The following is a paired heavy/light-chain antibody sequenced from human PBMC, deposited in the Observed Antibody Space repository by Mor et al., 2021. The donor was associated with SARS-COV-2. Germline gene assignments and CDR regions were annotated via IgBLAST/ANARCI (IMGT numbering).Light chain of an antibody. J-gene: IGLJ2*01. CDR1: SSDVGVNNY. CDR3: NSCTSSSNLVV. Sequence: QSALTQPASVSGSPGQSITISCTGTSSDVGVNNYVSWYQQHPGKAPKLVIFDVNNRPSGVSHRFSGSKSGNTASLTISGLQAEDEADYYCNSCTSSSNLVVFGGGTKLTVL. V-gene: IGLV2-14*03. CDR2: DVN.
Heavy chain of an antibody. J-gene: IGHJ6*02. D-gene: IGHD3-10*01. Sequence: QVQLVQSEAEVKKPGASVKVSCKASGYTFSAYYMHWVRQAPGQGLEWMAWINPNNGAIKLAQKFQGRVTMTRDTSISTAYMELNGLRSDDTAVYYCARDRRLYYSASGYYYSHSYYYDMDVWGQGTTVIVSS. V-gene: IGHV1-2*02. CDR2: INPNNGAI. CDR1: GYTFSAYY. CDR3: ARDRRLYYSASGYYYSHSYYYDMDV.